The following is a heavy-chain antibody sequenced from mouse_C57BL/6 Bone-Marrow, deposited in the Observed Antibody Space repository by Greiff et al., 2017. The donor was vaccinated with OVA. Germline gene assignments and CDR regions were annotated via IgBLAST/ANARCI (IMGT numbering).Heavy chain of an antibody. Sequence: VQLQQPGAELVKPGASVKMSCKASGYTFTSYWITWVKQRPGQGLEWIGDIYPGSGSTNYNEKFKSKATLTVDTSSSTAYMQLSSRTSEDSAVYYCAYLGSSDRWYFDVWGTGTTVTVSS. V-gene: IGHV1-55*01. J-gene: IGHJ1*03. CDR2: IYPGSGST. D-gene: IGHD1-1*01. CDR1: GYTFTSYW. CDR3: AYLGSSDRWYFDV.